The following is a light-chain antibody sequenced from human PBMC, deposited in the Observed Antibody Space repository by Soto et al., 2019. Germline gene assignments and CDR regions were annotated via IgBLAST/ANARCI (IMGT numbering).Light chain of an antibody. CDR1: QSIVTY. CDR2: AAS. CDR3: QQSYSTPQT. V-gene: IGKV1-39*01. Sequence: DIQMTQSPSTLSASVGDRVTITCRASQSIVTYLNWYLQKPGKAPKLLIYAASSLQSGVPSRFSGSGSGTDFTLTISSLQPEDFATYYCQQSYSTPQTFGQGTKVDIK. J-gene: IGKJ1*01.